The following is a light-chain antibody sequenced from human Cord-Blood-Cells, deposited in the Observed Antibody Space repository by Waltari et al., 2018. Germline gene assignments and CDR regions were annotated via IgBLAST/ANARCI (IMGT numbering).Light chain of an antibody. V-gene: IGLV2-11*01. CDR3: CSYAGSYTV. CDR1: SSDVGGYNY. J-gene: IGLJ3*02. CDR2: DVS. Sequence: QSALTQPRSVSGSPGQSVTISCTGTSSDVGGYNYVSWYQQHPGQAPKLMIYDVSKRPPGVPDRFSGSKSGNTASLTISGLQAEDEADYYCCSYAGSYTVFGGGTKLTVL.